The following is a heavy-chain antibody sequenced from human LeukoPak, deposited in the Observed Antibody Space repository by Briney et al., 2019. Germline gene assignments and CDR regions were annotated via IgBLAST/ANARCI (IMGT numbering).Heavy chain of an antibody. CDR3: AKERDTAMVTIDY. D-gene: IGHD5-18*01. Sequence: GGSLRLSCVASGFIFSSYGMHWVRQAPGKGLEWVAFTRSDGSDKYYTGSVKGRFTISRDNSKNTLYLQMNSLRAEDTAVYYCAKERDTAMVTIDYWGQGTLVTVSS. V-gene: IGHV3-30*02. J-gene: IGHJ4*02. CDR1: GFIFSSYG. CDR2: TRSDGSDK.